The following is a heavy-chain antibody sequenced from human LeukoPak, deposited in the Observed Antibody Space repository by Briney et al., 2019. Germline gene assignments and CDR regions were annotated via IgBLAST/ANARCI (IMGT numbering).Heavy chain of an antibody. D-gene: IGHD3-3*01. CDR1: GYSFTSYW. J-gene: IGHJ5*02. V-gene: IGHV5-51*01. Sequence: PGESLKISCKGSGYSFTSYWIGWVRQMPGKGLEWMGIIYPGDSDTGYSPSFQGQVTISADKSISTAYLQWSSLKASDTAMYYCARAPNSPSSYDFWSGYYGMPPHWFDPWGQGTLVTVSS. CDR3: ARAPNSPSSYDFWSGYYGMPPHWFDP. CDR2: IYPGDSDT.